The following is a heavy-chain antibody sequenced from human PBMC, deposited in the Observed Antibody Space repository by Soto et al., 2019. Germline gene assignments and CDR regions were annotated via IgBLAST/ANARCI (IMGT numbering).Heavy chain of an antibody. D-gene: IGHD2-2*03. J-gene: IGHJ5*02. Sequence: QVQLQESGPGLVKPSQTLSLTCTVSGGSISGGGYYWSWIRQHPGKGLEWIGYIYYSGTTYYNPSPKSRVTISVDTSKNQFSLKLSSVTAADTAVYYCARDGGYCSDTSCPNWFDPWGQGTLVTVSS. CDR1: GGSISGGGYY. CDR3: ARDGGYCSDTSCPNWFDP. CDR2: IYYSGTT. V-gene: IGHV4-31*03.